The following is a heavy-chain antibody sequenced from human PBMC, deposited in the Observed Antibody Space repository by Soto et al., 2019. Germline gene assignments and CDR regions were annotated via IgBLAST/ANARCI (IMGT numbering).Heavy chain of an antibody. V-gene: IGHV4-30-2*01. J-gene: IGHJ5*02. CDR3: ARRGVGASRNWFDP. CDR1: GGSISSGGYS. CDR2: IYHSGST. Sequence: QLQLQESGSGLVKPSQTLSLTCAVSGGSISSGGYSWSWIRQPPGKGLEWIGYIYHSGSTYYNPSLTSRVTISVGRSKNQYSLKLSSVTAADTAVYYCARRGVGASRNWFDPWGQGTLVTVSS. D-gene: IGHD1-26*01.